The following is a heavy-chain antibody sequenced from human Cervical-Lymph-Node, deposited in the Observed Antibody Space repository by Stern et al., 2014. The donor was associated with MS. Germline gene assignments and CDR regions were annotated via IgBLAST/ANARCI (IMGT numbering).Heavy chain of an antibody. D-gene: IGHD3-3*01. CDR2: MNPHSGNT. Sequence: QVQLVESGAEVKKPGASVKVSCKASGYTFTSYDINWVRQATGQGLEWMGWMNPHSGNTGYAQKFHGRVTMTRNTSISTAYMEVSSLRSEDTAVYYCARGGLLEWLSPGEGMDVWGQGTTVTVSS. V-gene: IGHV1-8*01. CDR1: GYTFTSYD. CDR3: ARGGLLEWLSPGEGMDV. J-gene: IGHJ6*02.